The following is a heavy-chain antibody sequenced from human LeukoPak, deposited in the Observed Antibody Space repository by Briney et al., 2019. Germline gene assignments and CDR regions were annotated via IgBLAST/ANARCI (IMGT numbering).Heavy chain of an antibody. V-gene: IGHV4-30-4*01. J-gene: IGHJ4*02. CDR3: ARGATIFGVVIKPADY. Sequence: PSETLSLTCTVSGGSISSGDYYWSWIRQPPGKGLEWIGYIYHSGSTYYNPSLKSRVTISVDTSKNQFSLKLSSVTAADTAVYYCARGATIFGVVIKPADYWGQGTLVTVSS. CDR2: IYHSGST. CDR1: GGSISSGDYY. D-gene: IGHD3-3*01.